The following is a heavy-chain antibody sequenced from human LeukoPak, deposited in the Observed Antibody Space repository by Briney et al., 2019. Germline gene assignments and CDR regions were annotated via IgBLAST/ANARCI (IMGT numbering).Heavy chain of an antibody. CDR3: ARDLTRVPYSGSYLFDY. D-gene: IGHD1-26*01. J-gene: IGHJ4*02. Sequence: PGGSLRLSCAASGFTFSSYWMSWVRQAPGKGLEWVANIKQDGSEKYYVDSVKGRFTISRDNAKNSLYLQMNSLRAEDTAVYYCARDLTRVPYSGSYLFDYWGQGTLVTVSS. CDR2: IKQDGSEK. V-gene: IGHV3-7*01. CDR1: GFTFSSYW.